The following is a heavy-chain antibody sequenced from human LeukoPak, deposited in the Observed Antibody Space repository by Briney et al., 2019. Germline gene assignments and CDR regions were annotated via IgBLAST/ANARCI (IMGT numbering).Heavy chain of an antibody. J-gene: IGHJ4*02. CDR1: EFTFSNYA. V-gene: IGHV3-23*01. CDR2: STGTGYST. CDR3: AKFLPTHIVVANYYFDY. D-gene: IGHD2-21*01. Sequence: GGSLRLSCAASEFTFSNYAMSWVRQAPGKGLEWVSGSTGTGYSTYYADSVKGRFTISRDNSKNTLYLQMNSLRAEDTAVYYCAKFLPTHIVVANYYFDYWGQGTLVTVSS.